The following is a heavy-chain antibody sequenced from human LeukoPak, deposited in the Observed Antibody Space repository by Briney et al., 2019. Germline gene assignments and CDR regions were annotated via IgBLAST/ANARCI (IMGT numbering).Heavy chain of an antibody. D-gene: IGHD2-15*01. Sequence: ETLSLTCTVSGGSISGYIWSWIRQPPGKGLEWIAYIYDNGNTNYNPSLKSRVTIALDTSKNQFSLKLSSVTAADTAVYYCVRASVHSGGAFDIWGQGTVVTVSS. J-gene: IGHJ3*02. V-gene: IGHV4-59*01. CDR1: GGSISGYI. CDR2: IYDNGNT. CDR3: VRASVHSGGAFDI.